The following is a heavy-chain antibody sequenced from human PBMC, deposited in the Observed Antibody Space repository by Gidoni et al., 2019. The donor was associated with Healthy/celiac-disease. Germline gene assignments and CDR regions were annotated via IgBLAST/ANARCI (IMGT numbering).Heavy chain of an antibody. Sequence: QVQLVQSGAEVKKPGASVKVSCKASGYTFNSYGISWVRQAPGQGLEWMGWISAYNGNTNYAQKLQGRVTMTTDTSTSTAYMELRSLRSDDTAVYYCAARYCSGGSCYDGRDYWGQGTLVTVSS. CDR2: ISAYNGNT. D-gene: IGHD2-15*01. CDR1: GYTFNSYG. J-gene: IGHJ4*02. CDR3: AARYCSGGSCYDGRDY. V-gene: IGHV1-18*01.